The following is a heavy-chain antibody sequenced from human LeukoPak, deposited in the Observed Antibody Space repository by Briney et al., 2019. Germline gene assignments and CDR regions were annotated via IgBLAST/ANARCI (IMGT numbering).Heavy chain of an antibody. V-gene: IGHV3-30-3*01. CDR2: ISYDGSNK. Sequence: GGSLRLSCAASGFTFSSYAMHWVRQAPGKGLEWVAVISYDGSNKYYADSVKGRFTISRDNSKNTLYLQMNSLRAEDTAVYYCARASVGRRLDYWGQGTLVTVSS. D-gene: IGHD1-26*01. J-gene: IGHJ4*02. CDR1: GFTFSSYA. CDR3: ARASVGRRLDY.